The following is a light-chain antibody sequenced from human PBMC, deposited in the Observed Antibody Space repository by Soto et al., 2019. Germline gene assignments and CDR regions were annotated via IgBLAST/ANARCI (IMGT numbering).Light chain of an antibody. Sequence: AIRMTQSPSSLSASTGDRVTSTCRASQGISSYLAWYQQKPGKAPKLLIYAASTLQSGVPSRFSGSGSGTDFTLTSSCLQSEDFATYYCQQYYSYPPTFGGGNKVEIK. V-gene: IGKV1-8*01. CDR1: QGISSY. CDR2: AAS. CDR3: QQYYSYPPT. J-gene: IGKJ4*01.